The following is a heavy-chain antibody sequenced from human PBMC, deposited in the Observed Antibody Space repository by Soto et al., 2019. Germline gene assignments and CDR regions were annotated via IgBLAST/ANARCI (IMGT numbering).Heavy chain of an antibody. D-gene: IGHD1-26*01. Sequence: SETLSLTCVVSGGSLSSYCWSWIRQPPGKGLEWIGYIYYSGSTSYNPSLETGVTISVDTSKNQFSLKLTSVTLADTAIYYCARVKRSTSRLDPWGQGTLVTVSS. CDR3: ARVKRSTSRLDP. V-gene: IGHV4-59*01. CDR1: GGSLSSYC. CDR2: IYYSGST. J-gene: IGHJ5*02.